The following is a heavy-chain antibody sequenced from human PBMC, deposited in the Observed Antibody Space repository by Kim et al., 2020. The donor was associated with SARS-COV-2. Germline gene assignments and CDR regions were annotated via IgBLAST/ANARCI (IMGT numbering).Heavy chain of an antibody. Sequence: SETLSLTCAVYGGSFSGYYWSWIRQPPGKGREWIGEINHSGSTNYNPSLKSRVTISVDTSKNQFSLKLSSVTAADTAVYYCARFWYSSGWLSDYWGQGTLVTVSS. CDR2: INHSGST. CDR3: ARFWYSSGWLSDY. D-gene: IGHD6-19*01. J-gene: IGHJ4*02. V-gene: IGHV4-34*01. CDR1: GGSFSGYY.